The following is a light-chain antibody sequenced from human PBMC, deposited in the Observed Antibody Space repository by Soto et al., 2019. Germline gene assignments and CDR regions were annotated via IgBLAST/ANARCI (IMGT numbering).Light chain of an antibody. CDR2: DAS. J-gene: IGKJ2*01. Sequence: DIVLTQSPVTLSSSAGERATLSCRASQSVSDYLAWYQKKPGQAPKVLIYDASNWASGVPARFSGSGSGTDFTLTISSLEPEDFAIYYCQQCSTWSPVTFGQGTKLEIK. V-gene: IGKV3-11*01. CDR3: QQCSTWSPVT. CDR1: QSVSDY.